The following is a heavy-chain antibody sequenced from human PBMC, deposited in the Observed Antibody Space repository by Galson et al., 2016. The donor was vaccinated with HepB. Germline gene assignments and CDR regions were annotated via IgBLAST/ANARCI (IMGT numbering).Heavy chain of an antibody. CDR2: ISSNSSYI. D-gene: IGHD5-12*01. CDR3: AREPRGYSDYDRKYYFDY. CDR1: GFTFSTYS. J-gene: IGHJ4*02. Sequence: SLRLSCAASGFTFSTYSMNWVRQAPGKGLEWVSCISSNSSYIYYADSVKGRSTISRDNAKNSLYLQMNSLTAEDTAVYYCAREPRGYSDYDRKYYFDYWGQGLLVTVSS. V-gene: IGHV3-21*01.